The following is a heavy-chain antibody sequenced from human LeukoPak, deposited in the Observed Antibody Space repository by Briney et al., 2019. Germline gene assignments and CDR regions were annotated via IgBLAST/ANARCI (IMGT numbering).Heavy chain of an antibody. Sequence: SETLSLTCTVSGDSISSSNNYWGWIRQPPGKGLEWIGNIYYTGSTYYNPSLKSRVTIPVDTSENQFSLKLTSVTAADTAVYYCASYPHIVVVVAAKYLDYWGQGTLVTVSS. D-gene: IGHD2-15*01. CDR2: IYYTGST. J-gene: IGHJ4*02. CDR3: ASYPHIVVVVAAKYLDY. V-gene: IGHV4-39*07. CDR1: GDSISSSNNY.